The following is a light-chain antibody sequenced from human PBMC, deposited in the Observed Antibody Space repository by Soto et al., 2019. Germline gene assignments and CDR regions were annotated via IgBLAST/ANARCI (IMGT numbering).Light chain of an antibody. Sequence: QSALTQPPSASGSPGQSVTISCTGTSSDAGGHNDVSWYQQHPGKAPKLMIYEVTKRPSGVPDRFSGSKSGNTASLTVSGLQAADEADYYCSSYPGSNRVIFGGGTKLTVL. V-gene: IGLV2-8*01. CDR2: EVT. CDR1: SSDAGGHND. J-gene: IGLJ2*01. CDR3: SSYPGSNRVI.